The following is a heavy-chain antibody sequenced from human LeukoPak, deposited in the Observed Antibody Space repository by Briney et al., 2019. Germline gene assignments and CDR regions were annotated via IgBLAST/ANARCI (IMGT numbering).Heavy chain of an antibody. CDR2: INPNSGGT. D-gene: IGHD2-15*01. CDR1: GYTFTGYY. Sequence: ASVKVSCKASGYTFTGYYMHWVRQAPGQGLEWMGRINPNSGGTNYAQKFQGRVTMTRDTSASTAYMELSSLRSEDTAVYYCARGDQLLPEYYYYYGMDVWGQGTTVTVSS. V-gene: IGHV1-2*06. J-gene: IGHJ6*02. CDR3: ARGDQLLPEYYYYYGMDV.